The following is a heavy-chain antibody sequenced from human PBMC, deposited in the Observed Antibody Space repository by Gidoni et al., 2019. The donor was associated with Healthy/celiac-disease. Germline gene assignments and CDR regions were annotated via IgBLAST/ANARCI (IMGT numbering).Heavy chain of an antibody. CDR2: IYYSGST. V-gene: IGHV4-59*01. D-gene: IGHD6-13*01. CDR1: CGPISSYY. Sequence: QVQLQESGPGLVKPSETLSLTFTVSCGPISSYYWSWIRQPPGKGLEWIGYIYYSGSTNYNPSLKSRVTISVDTSKNQFSLKLSSVTAADTAVYYCASTPYSSSWYWFDPWGQGTLVTVSS. J-gene: IGHJ5*02. CDR3: ASTPYSSSWYWFDP.